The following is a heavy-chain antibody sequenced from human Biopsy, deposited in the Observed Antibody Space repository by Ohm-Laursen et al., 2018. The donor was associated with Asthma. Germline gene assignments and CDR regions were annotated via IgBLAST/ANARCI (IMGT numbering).Heavy chain of an antibody. CDR1: GFTFSSYS. J-gene: IGHJ6*02. Sequence: SLRLSCAASGFTFSSYSMNWVRQAPGKGLEWVSYISSSSSTIYYADSVKGRFTISRDNAKNSLYLQMNSLRDEDTAVYYCARKISIFGVVSRGMDVWGQGTTVTVSS. CDR3: ARKISIFGVVSRGMDV. V-gene: IGHV3-48*02. D-gene: IGHD3-3*01. CDR2: ISSSSSTI.